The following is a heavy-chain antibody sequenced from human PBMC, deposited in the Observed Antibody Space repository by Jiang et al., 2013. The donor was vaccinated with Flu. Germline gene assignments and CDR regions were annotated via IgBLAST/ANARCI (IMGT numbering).Heavy chain of an antibody. J-gene: IGHJ4*02. CDR2: IYYSGST. D-gene: IGHD3-22*01. Sequence: LLKPSETLSLTCTVSGGSISSSSYYWGWIRQPPGKGLEWIGSIYYSGSTYYNPSLKSRVTISVDTSKNQFSLKLSSVTAADTAVYYCARENYDSSNWGQGTLVTVSS. V-gene: IGHV4-39*02. CDR1: GGSISSSSYY. CDR3: ARENYDSSN.